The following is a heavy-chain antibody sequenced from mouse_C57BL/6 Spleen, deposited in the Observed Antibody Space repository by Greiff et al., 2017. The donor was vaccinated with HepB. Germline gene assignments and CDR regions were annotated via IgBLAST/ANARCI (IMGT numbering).Heavy chain of an antibody. J-gene: IGHJ4*01. CDR1: GYTFTSYW. CDR3: ARSPAYYSKTYYAMDY. V-gene: IGHV1-52*01. CDR2: IDPSDSET. D-gene: IGHD2-12*01. Sequence: QVQLQQPGAELVRPGSSVKLSCKASGYTFTSYWMHWVKQRPIQGLEWIGNIDPSDSETHYNQKFKDKATLTVDKSSSTAYMQLSSLTSEDSAVYYCARSPAYYSKTYYAMDYWGQGTSVTVSS.